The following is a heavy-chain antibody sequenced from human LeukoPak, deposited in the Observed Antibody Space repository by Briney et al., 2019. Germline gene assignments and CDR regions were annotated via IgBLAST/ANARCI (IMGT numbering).Heavy chain of an antibody. CDR1: GFTFSSYS. Sequence: GGSLRLSCAASGFTFSSYSMNWVRQAPGKGLEWVSSISSSSSYIYYADSVKGRFTISRDNAKNSLYLQMNSLRPEDTAVYYCAKDDAWLQFGDWGRGTLVTVSS. J-gene: IGHJ4*02. D-gene: IGHD5-24*01. CDR3: AKDDAWLQFGD. V-gene: IGHV3-21*04. CDR2: ISSSSSYI.